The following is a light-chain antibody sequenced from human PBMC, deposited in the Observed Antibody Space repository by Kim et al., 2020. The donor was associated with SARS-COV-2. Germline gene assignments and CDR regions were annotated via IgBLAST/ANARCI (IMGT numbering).Light chain of an antibody. J-gene: IGLJ1*01. V-gene: IGLV3-1*01. CDR2: QDR. CDR1: KLGNKY. Sequence: PGQTASITCSGDKLGNKYTCWYQQKPGQSPVLVIYQDRKRPSGIPERFSGSNSGNTATLTISGTQAMDEADYYCQTWDSNTALYVFGTGTKVTVL. CDR3: QTWDSNTALYV.